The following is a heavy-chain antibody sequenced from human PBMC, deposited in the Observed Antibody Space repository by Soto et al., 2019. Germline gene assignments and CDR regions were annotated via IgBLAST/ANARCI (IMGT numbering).Heavy chain of an antibody. D-gene: IGHD2-2*01. CDR3: AKEICSITSCPYYYYYGMDV. V-gene: IGHV3-23*01. CDR2: ISGSGGST. CDR1: GFTFSNYA. Sequence: PGGSLRLSCSASGFTFSNYAMTWVRQAPGKGLEWVSAISGSGGSTYYADSVKGRFTISRDNSKNTLYLQMNSLRAEDTAVYYCAKEICSITSCPYYYYYGMDVWGQGATVTVSS. J-gene: IGHJ6*02.